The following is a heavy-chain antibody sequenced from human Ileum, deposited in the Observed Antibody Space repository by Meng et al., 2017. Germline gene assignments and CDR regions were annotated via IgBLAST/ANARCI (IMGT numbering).Heavy chain of an antibody. CDR3: ARAGHDAFDI. CDR1: GFTFSSYA. V-gene: IGHV3-30*01. CDR2: ISYDGSNK. J-gene: IGHJ3*02. Sequence: QLVESGGGVVQPGRSRRPSCAASGFTFSSYAMHGVRQAPGKGLEWVAVISYDGSNKYYADSVKGRFTISRDNSKNTLYLQMNSLRAEDTAVYYCARAGHDAFDIWGQGTMVTVSS.